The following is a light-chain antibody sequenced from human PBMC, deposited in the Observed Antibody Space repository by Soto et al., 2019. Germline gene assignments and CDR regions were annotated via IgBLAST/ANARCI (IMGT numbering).Light chain of an antibody. CDR2: KAS. J-gene: IGKJ1*01. Sequence: DIQMTQSHSTLSSSVGDRVTITCGASQTISSWLAWYQQKPGKAPKLLIYKASTLKSGVPSRFSGSGSGTEFTLTISSLKPDDFATYYCQHYNSYSEAFGQGTKVDIK. V-gene: IGKV1-5*03. CDR1: QTISSW. CDR3: QHYNSYSEA.